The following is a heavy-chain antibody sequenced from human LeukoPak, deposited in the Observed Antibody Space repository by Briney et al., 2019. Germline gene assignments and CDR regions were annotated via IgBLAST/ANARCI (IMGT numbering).Heavy chain of an antibody. V-gene: IGHV1-24*01. CDR2: FDPEDGET. Sequence: ASVKVSCKVSGYTLTELSMHWVRQAPGKGLEWMGGFDPEDGETIYAQKFQGRVTMTEDTSTDTAYMELSSLRSEDTAVYYCARNGGSGSYRPWDYWGQGTLVTVSS. CDR1: GYTLTELS. CDR3: ARNGGSGSYRPWDY. D-gene: IGHD3-10*01. J-gene: IGHJ4*02.